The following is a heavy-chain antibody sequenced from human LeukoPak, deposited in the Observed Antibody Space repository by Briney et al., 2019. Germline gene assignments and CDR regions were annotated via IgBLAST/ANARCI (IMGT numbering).Heavy chain of an antibody. V-gene: IGHV5-51*01. J-gene: IGHJ4*02. CDR3: ATAKGGTFYWTFDY. CDR1: GYSFTNYW. D-gene: IGHD1-1*01. CDR2: IYLLNSDT. Sequence: GESLKISCQGSGYSFTNYWIGWVRQMPGKGLEWMGIIYLLNSDTKYSPSFQGQVTISADKSISTAYLQWSSLQASDTAMYHCATAKGGTFYWTFDYWGQGTLVTVSS.